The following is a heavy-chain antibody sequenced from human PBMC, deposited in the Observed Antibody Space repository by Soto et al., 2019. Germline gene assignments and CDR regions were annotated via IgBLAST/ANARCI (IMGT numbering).Heavy chain of an antibody. D-gene: IGHD1-26*01. Sequence: EVQLVESGGGLVQPGGSLRLSCAASGFSFSSYSMNWVRQAPGKGLEWVSYISGSSTIYYADSVKGRFTISRDNAKNSLYLQMNSLRDEDTAVYYCAREGGSLNWFDPWGQGTLVTVSS. V-gene: IGHV3-48*02. CDR2: ISGSSTI. CDR3: AREGGSLNWFDP. J-gene: IGHJ5*02. CDR1: GFSFSSYS.